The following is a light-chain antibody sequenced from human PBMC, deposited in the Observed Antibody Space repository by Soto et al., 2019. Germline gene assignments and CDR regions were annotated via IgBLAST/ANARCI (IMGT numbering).Light chain of an antibody. CDR2: GYN. CDR1: SATIGAGYD. V-gene: IGLV1-40*01. CDR3: QSYNSSLSGSI. J-gene: IGLJ2*01. Sequence: QAVVTQPPSVSGAPGQRVTISCTGSSATIGAGYDVHWYQQVPGKAPKLIIYGYNHRPSGVPDRFSGSRSGTSASLAITGLQAEDEADYYCQSYNSSLSGSIFGGGTKLTVL.